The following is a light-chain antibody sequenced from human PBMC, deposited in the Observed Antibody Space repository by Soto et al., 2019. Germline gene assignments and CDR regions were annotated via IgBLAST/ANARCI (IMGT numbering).Light chain of an antibody. CDR1: SSDVGGYNY. J-gene: IGLJ2*01. Sequence: QSALTQPPSASGSPGQSVTISCTGTSSDVGGYNYVSWYQQHPGKAPKLMISEVSKRPSGVPDGFSGSKSGNTASLTVSGIQAEDEADDSGSAFAGNNNVVFGGGTKLTGL. V-gene: IGLV2-8*01. CDR2: EVS. CDR3: SAFAGNNNVV.